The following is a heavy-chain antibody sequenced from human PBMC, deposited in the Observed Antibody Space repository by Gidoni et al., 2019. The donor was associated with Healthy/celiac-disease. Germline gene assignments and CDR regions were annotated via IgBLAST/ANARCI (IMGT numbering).Heavy chain of an antibody. D-gene: IGHD2-21*01. CDR3: TVHSMIGFDP. J-gene: IGHJ5*02. CDR1: GFTFSGSA. V-gene: IGHV3-73*01. CDR2: IRSKANSYAT. Sequence: EVQLVESGGGLVQPGGSLKRSGAARGFTFSGSALHWVRQASGKGLEWVGRIRSKANSYATAYAASVKGRFTISRDDSKNTAYLQMNSLKTEDTAVYYCTVHSMIGFDPWGQGTLVTVSS.